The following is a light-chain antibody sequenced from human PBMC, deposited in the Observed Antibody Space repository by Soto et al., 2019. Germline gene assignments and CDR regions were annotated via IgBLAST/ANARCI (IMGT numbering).Light chain of an antibody. J-gene: IGLJ1*01. CDR1: STDVGRYNY. CDR2: DVS. CDR3: TSYTSDSTYV. Sequence: QAALTQPASESGSPGQSITISCKGTSTDVGRYNYVSWYQQHPGKAPKLMVYDVSNRPSWVSNRFSGSKSGITASLTISGLQAEDEADYYCTSYTSDSTYVFGTGTKVTVL. V-gene: IGLV2-14*01.